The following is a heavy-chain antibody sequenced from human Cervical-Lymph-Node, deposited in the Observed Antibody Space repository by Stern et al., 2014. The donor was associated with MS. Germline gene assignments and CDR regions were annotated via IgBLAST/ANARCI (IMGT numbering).Heavy chain of an antibody. CDR2: INPNSGGT. CDR1: GYSFTGYD. Sequence: QVQLMQSGAEVKKPGASVKVSCKASGYSFTGYDMHWVRQAPGQGLEWMGRINPNSGGTNYEQKFEGRVTMTRDTSINTAYMELSSLRSDDTAVYYCATVGTSDYWGQRTLVTVSS. J-gene: IGHJ4*02. V-gene: IGHV1-2*06. CDR3: ATVGTSDY.